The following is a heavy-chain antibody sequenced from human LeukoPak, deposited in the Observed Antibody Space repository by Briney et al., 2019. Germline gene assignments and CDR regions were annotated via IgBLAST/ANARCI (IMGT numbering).Heavy chain of an antibody. Sequence: GGSLRLSCAASGFTFSTSWMTWVRQAPGKGLEWVANIKQDGSDKYYMDSVKGRFTISRDNAKNSLYLQMNSLRAEDTAVYYCASRHCSGGGCYFAGADPFDYWGQGTLVTVSS. J-gene: IGHJ4*02. V-gene: IGHV3-7*03. CDR3: ASRHCSGGGCYFAGADPFDY. D-gene: IGHD2-15*01. CDR2: IKQDGSDK. CDR1: GFTFSTSW.